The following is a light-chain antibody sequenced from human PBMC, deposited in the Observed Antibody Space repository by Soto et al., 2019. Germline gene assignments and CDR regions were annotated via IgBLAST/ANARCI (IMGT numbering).Light chain of an antibody. Sequence: IVMTQTPLSSPFTLTQPASISCKSRQSLGHSDGNTYLGCLQQSPGQPPRLLMYKISNRFSGVPDRFSGSGAGTEFTLKISRVESEDVGVYYCLQTAPCPLLTFGGGTKVEIK. J-gene: IGKJ4*01. CDR1: QSLGHSDGNTY. CDR2: KIS. CDR3: LQTAPCPLLT. V-gene: IGKV2-24*01.